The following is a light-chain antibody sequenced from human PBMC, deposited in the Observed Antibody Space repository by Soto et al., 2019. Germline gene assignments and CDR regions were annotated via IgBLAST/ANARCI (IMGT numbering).Light chain of an antibody. CDR2: GSY. Sequence: EIVLTQSPDTLSLSPGERATLPCRASQSIGSSLAWYQQKPGQAPRILMYGSYHRATGSPARFSGSGAGTDFTLTISSLEPEDFAVYYCQQRTNWPDTFGQGTRLEIK. V-gene: IGKV3-11*01. CDR1: QSIGSS. J-gene: IGKJ5*01. CDR3: QQRTNWPDT.